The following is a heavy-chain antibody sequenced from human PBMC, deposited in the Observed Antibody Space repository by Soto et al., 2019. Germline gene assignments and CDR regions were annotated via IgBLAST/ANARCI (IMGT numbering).Heavy chain of an antibody. V-gene: IGHV3-30-3*01. Sequence: QVQLVESGGGVVQPGRSLRLSCAASGFTFSSYAMHWVRQAPGQGLEWAAVISYDGSNKYYADSVKGRFTISRDNSKNTLYLQMNSLRAADTAVYYCARGEYSSGWTFPILDYWGQGTLVTVSS. CDR3: ARGEYSSGWTFPILDY. CDR1: GFTFSSYA. CDR2: ISYDGSNK. J-gene: IGHJ4*02. D-gene: IGHD6-19*01.